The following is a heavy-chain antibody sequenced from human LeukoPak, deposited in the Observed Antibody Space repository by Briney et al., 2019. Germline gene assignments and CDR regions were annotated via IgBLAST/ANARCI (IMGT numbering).Heavy chain of an antibody. V-gene: IGHV4-31*03. CDR3: ARGHLHPTTVTLDY. CDR2: IYYSGST. Sequence: SETLSLTCTVSGGSISSGGYYWSWIRQHPGKGLEWIGYIYYSGSTYYNPSLKSRVTISVDTSKNQFSLKLSSVTAADTAVYYCARGHLHPTTVTLDYWGQGTLVTVSS. J-gene: IGHJ4*02. D-gene: IGHD4-17*01. CDR1: GGSISSGGYY.